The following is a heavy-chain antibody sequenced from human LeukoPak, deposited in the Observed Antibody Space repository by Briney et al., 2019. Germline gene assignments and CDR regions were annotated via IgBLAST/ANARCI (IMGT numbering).Heavy chain of an antibody. CDR3: ARGMAGGAFDI. D-gene: IGHD6-19*01. V-gene: IGHV4-34*01. CDR2: INHSGST. CDR1: GGSFSGYY. J-gene: IGHJ3*02. Sequence: SETLSLTCAVYGGSFSGYYWSWIRQPPGKGLEWIGEINHSGSTNYNPSLKSRVTISVDTSKNQFSLKLSSVTAADTAVYYCARGMAGGAFDIWGQGTVVTVSS.